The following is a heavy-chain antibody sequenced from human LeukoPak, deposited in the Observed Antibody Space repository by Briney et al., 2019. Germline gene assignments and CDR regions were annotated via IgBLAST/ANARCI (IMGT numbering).Heavy chain of an antibody. Sequence: PGGSLRLSCAASGFTFSSYGMHWVRQAPGKGLEWVAVISYDGSNKYYADSVKGRFTISRDNSKNTLYLQMNSLRAEDTAVYYCAKDRSYLGTYFQHWGQGTLVTVSS. D-gene: IGHD3-10*01. J-gene: IGHJ1*01. V-gene: IGHV3-30*18. CDR1: GFTFSSYG. CDR3: AKDRSYLGTYFQH. CDR2: ISYDGSNK.